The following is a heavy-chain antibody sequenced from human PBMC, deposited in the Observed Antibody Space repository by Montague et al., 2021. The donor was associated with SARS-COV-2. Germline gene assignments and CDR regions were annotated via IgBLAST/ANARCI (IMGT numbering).Heavy chain of an antibody. D-gene: IGHD5-18*01. V-gene: IGHV4-61*02. CDR1: AGSMSSSDFY. Sequence: TLSLTCTVSAGSMSSSDFYWTWVRQPAGKGLEWIGRIYISGRTNYNPLLQSRVTMTLDTSKNEFYLRLSSVSAADTAVYYCARVSDGPEGNFDYWGQGTLVTVSS. CDR3: ARVSDGPEGNFDY. J-gene: IGHJ4*02. CDR2: IYISGRT.